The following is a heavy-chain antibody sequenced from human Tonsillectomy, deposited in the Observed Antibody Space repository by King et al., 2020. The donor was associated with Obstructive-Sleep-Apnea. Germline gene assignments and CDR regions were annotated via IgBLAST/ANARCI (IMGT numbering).Heavy chain of an antibody. CDR2: ISSSSSYI. Sequence: VQLVESGGGLVKPGGSLRLSCAASGFTFSSYSMNWVRQAPGKGLEWVSSISSSSSYIYYADSVKGRFTISRDNAKNSLYLQMNSLRAEDTAVYYCARDRGGSYCGGDCYSTCFDYWGQGTLVTVSS. CDR1: GFTFSSYS. V-gene: IGHV3-21*01. D-gene: IGHD2-21*02. CDR3: ARDRGGSYCGGDCYSTCFDY. J-gene: IGHJ4*02.